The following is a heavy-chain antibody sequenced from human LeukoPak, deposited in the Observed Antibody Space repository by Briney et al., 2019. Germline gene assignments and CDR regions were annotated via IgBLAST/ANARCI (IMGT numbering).Heavy chain of an antibody. D-gene: IGHD3-22*01. J-gene: IGHJ4*02. CDR2: INPNSGGT. V-gene: IGHV1-2*04. CDR3: ARDSNDSSGYYPDY. CDR1: GYTFTSYG. Sequence: ASVKVSCKASGYTFTSYGISWVRQAPGQGLEWMGWINPNSGGTNYAQKFQGWVTMTRDTSISTAYMELSRLRSDDTAVYYCARDSNDSSGYYPDYWGQGTLVTVSS.